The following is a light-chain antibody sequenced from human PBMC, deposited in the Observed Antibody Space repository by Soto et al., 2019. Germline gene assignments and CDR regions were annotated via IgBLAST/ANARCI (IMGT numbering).Light chain of an antibody. CDR3: QEFNAVHT. V-gene: IGKV1-27*01. Sequence: DIQMTQSPSSLSASVGDRVTITCRASQAINNYLAWYQQKPGKVPTLLISAASTLQSGVPSRFSGSGSGTDFTLTISRLQPEDVATYYCQEFNAVHTFGGGTKVEI. J-gene: IGKJ4*01. CDR2: AAS. CDR1: QAINNY.